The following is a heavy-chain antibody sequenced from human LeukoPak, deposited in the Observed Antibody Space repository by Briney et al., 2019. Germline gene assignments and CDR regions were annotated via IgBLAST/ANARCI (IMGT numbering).Heavy chain of an antibody. V-gene: IGHV5-51*01. CDR3: ATTLTYGTIDAFDI. Sequence: GESLQISFQGSGYSFTSYWIGWVRQMPGKGLEWMGIIYPGDSDTRYSPSFQGQVTISADKSISTAYLQWSSLKASDTAMYYCATTLTYGTIDAFDIWGQGTMVTVSS. CDR2: IYPGDSDT. CDR1: GYSFTSYW. D-gene: IGHD3-16*01. J-gene: IGHJ3*02.